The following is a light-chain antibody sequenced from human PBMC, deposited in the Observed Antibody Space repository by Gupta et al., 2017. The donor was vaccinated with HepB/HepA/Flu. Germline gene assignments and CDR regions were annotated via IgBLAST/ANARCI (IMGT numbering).Light chain of an antibody. CDR3: AAWDDSLNGVV. J-gene: IGLJ2*01. CDR1: SSNIGSNT. CDR2: SNN. V-gene: IGLV1-44*01. Sequence: QSVLTPPPSASGTPGQRFTISCYGSSSNIGSNTVNWYQQPPGTAPKLLIYSNNQRPSVVPDRFSGSKSGTSASLSISGLQSEDEADYYCAAWDDSLNGVVFGGGTKLTVL.